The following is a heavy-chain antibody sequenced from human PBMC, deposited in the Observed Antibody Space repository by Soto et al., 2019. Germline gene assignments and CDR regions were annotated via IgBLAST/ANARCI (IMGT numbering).Heavy chain of an antibody. D-gene: IGHD5-12*01. V-gene: IGHV4-4*07. CDR3: ARGGAVATTAHFDH. Sequence: SETLSLTCTVSGDSINNYYWSWMRLPAGKGLEWIGRIYSNGNTYYNPSLKSRVSMSVDTSKNQFSLILKTVTAADTAVYYCARGGAVATTAHFDHWGQGTLVTVSS. CDR2: IYSNGNT. CDR1: GDSINNYY. J-gene: IGHJ4*02.